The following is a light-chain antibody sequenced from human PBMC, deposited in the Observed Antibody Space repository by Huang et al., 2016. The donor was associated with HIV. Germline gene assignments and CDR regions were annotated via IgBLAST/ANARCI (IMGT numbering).Light chain of an antibody. Sequence: EIVMTQSPATLSVSPGERVTLSCRANRSVITNLSWYQQRPGQAPRLLIYVSSTRAPGIPARFSGSGSGTDFSLTISSLQSEDFALYYCHQYNNWLLSFGGGTRVDI. CDR2: VSS. CDR1: RSVITN. CDR3: HQYNNWLLS. V-gene: IGKV3-15*01. J-gene: IGKJ4*01.